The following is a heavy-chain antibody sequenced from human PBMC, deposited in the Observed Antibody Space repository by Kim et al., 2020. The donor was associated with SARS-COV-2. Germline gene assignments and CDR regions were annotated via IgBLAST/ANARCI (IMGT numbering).Heavy chain of an antibody. CDR2: IYYSGST. CDR3: ARRGVTYYDYVWGPAGAFDI. Sequence: SETLSLTCTVSGGSISSSSYYWGRIRQPPGKGLEWIRSIYYSGSTYYNPSLKSRVTISVDTSKNQFSLKMSSVTAADTAVYYCARRGVTYYDYVWGPAGAFDIWGQGTMVTVSS. CDR1: GGSISSSSYY. V-gene: IGHV4-39*01. D-gene: IGHD3-16*01. J-gene: IGHJ3*02.